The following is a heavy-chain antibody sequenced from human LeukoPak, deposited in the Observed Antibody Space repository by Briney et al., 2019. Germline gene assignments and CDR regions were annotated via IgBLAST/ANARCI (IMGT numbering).Heavy chain of an antibody. CDR1: GGSISSTSYY. J-gene: IGHJ4*02. CDR3: ARAVGLRLGEDYFDY. CDR2: IYYSGST. D-gene: IGHD3-16*01. V-gene: IGHV4-39*07. Sequence: SETLSLTCTVSGGSISSTSYYWGWIRQPPGKGLEWIGSIYYSGSTYYNPSLRSRVTISVDTSKNQFSLRLSSVTAADTAMYFCARAVGLRLGEDYFDYWGQGTLVTVSS.